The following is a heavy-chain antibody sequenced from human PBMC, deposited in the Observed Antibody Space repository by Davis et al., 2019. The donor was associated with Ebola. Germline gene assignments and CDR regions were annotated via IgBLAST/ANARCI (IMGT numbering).Heavy chain of an antibody. D-gene: IGHD3-10*01. Sequence: ASVKVSCKASGYTFTSYGISWVRQAPGQRLEWMGWINAGNGNTKYSQKFQGRVTITRDTSASTTYMELSSLRSEDTAVYYCARDRGHFGMDVWGQGTTVTVSS. CDR1: GYTFTSYG. CDR3: ARDRGHFGMDV. J-gene: IGHJ6*02. V-gene: IGHV1-18*01. CDR2: INAGNGNT.